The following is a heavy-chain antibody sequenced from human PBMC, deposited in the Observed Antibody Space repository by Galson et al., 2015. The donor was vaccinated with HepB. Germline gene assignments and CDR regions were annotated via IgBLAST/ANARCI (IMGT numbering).Heavy chain of an antibody. V-gene: IGHV3-23*01. CDR1: GFTFSSYA. D-gene: IGHD2-21*02. CDR3: AKDHIVVVTAPHAFDI. J-gene: IGHJ3*02. Sequence: SLRLSCAASGFTFSSYAMSWVRQAPGKGLEWVSAISGSGGSTYYADSVKGRFTISRDNSKNTLYLQMNSLRAEDTAVYYCAKDHIVVVTAPHAFDIWGQGTMVTVSS. CDR2: ISGSGGST.